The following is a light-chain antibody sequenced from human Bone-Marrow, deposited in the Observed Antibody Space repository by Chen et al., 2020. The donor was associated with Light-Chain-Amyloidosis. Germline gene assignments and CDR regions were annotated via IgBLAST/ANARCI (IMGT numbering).Light chain of an antibody. CDR1: QTICSNY. CDR2: GSS. J-gene: IGKJ4*01. Sequence: EIVLTQSPGTLSLSPGEGANLSCRASQTICSNYLTWYQQKFGQAPRLLIYGSSSRATGIPDRFTGSGSGTDFTLTINRLEPEDFAMYYCQQYGTSPLTFGGGIKVEIK. V-gene: IGKV3-20*01. CDR3: QQYGTSPLT.